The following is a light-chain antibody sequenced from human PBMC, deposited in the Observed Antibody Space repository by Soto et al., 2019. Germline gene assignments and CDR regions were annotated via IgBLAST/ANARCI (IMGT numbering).Light chain of an antibody. CDR1: SNDVGGYNY. Sequence: QSVLTQPASVSGSPGQSITVSCTGTSNDVGGYNYVSWYQEHPGKTPRLIIYNFNTRPSGVSNRFSGSKSGNTASLTISGLQAEDEADYYCSSYRTGSVIFGGGTKLTVL. CDR3: SSYRTGSVI. J-gene: IGLJ2*01. V-gene: IGLV2-14*03. CDR2: NFN.